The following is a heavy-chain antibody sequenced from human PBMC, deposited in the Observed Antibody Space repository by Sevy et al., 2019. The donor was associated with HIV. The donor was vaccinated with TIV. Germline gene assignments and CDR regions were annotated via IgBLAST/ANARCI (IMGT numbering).Heavy chain of an antibody. CDR3: AKEIGSSVGDLYYYGIDV. Sequence: GGSLRLSCAASGFIFTTYGMHWVRQAPGKGLEWVALVSYDGSNKFYADSVKGRFTISRDNSKNTLYLQMNSLRTEDTAVYYCAKEIGSSVGDLYYYGIDVWGQGTTVTVSS. CDR2: VSYDGSNK. V-gene: IGHV3-30*18. CDR1: GFIFTTYG. D-gene: IGHD3-10*01. J-gene: IGHJ6*02.